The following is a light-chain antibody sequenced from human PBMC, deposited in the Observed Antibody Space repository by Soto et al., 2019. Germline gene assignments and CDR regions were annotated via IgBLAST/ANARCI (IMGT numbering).Light chain of an antibody. CDR3: QQYESLPLT. CDR1: EDISNY. CDR2: EAS. Sequence: DIQLTQSPSSVSASVGDRVTITCQVSEDISNYLNWHQQKQGEAPKALSHEASKLETGGPSRVSGSGSGTGFTFTISSLQPEDFATYYCQQYESLPLTFGQGTRLEIK. V-gene: IGKV1-33*01. J-gene: IGKJ5*01.